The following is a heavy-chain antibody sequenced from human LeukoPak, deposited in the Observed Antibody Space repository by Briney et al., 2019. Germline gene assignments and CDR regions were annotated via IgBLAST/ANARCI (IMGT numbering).Heavy chain of an antibody. J-gene: IGHJ4*02. CDR1: GGSISSYY. V-gene: IGHV4-59*01. CDR2: TYYSGST. CDR3: ATDPVGYCNANGCYSVDY. D-gene: IGHD2-15*01. Sequence: SETLSLTCTVSGGSISSYYWSWIRQPPGKGLEWIGYTYYSGSTNYNPSLKSRVTISVDTSKNQFSLKLSSVTAADTAVYYCATDPVGYCNANGCYSVDYWGQGTLVTVSS.